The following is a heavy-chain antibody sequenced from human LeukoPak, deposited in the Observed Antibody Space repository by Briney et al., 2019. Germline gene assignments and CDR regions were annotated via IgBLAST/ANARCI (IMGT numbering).Heavy chain of an antibody. V-gene: IGHV4-31*03. D-gene: IGHD3-22*01. Sequence: PSQTLSLTCTVSGGSISSGAYYWSWIRQHPGKGLEWIGYIYFSGTTYYNPSLESRLTISVDTSKSQFSLRLSSVTAADTAVYYYARVDSGAYNFDSWGQGTLVTVSS. J-gene: IGHJ4*02. CDR2: IYFSGTT. CDR1: GGSISSGAYY. CDR3: ARVDSGAYNFDS.